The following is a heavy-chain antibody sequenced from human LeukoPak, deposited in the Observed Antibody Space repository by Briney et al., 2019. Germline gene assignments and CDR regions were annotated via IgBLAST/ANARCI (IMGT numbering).Heavy chain of an antibody. J-gene: IGHJ4*02. D-gene: IGHD3-22*01. CDR2: ICDDGSNP. CDR3: ARDWGRGNSGYKDH. CDR1: GXTXSSYG. V-gene: IGHV3-33*01. Sequence: LRXSCAASGXTXSSYGMHWVRQAPGKGLDGVAVICDDGSNPYYAASVKGRFTISRDNSNNTLDLQMTNLSAEDTGFYYCARDWGRGNSGYKDHWGQGTLVTVSS.